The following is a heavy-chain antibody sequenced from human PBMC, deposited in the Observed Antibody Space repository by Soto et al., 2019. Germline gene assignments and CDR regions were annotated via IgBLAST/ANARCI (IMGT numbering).Heavy chain of an antibody. D-gene: IGHD5-12*01. J-gene: IGHJ6*02. CDR1: GFTFSSYA. Sequence: GGSLSLSCAASGFTFSSYAMGWVRQAPGKGLEWVSAISGSGGSTYYADSVKGRFTISRDNSKNTLYLQMNSLRAEDTAVYYCAKDRGYSGYDPVPYYYYYGMDVWGQGTTVTVSS. CDR3: AKDRGYSGYDPVPYYYYYGMDV. V-gene: IGHV3-23*01. CDR2: ISGSGGST.